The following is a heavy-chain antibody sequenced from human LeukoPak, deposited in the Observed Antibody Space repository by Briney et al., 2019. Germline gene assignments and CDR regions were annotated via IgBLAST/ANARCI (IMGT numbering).Heavy chain of an antibody. CDR2: IYHSGST. J-gene: IGHJ4*02. CDR1: GGSISSGGYS. D-gene: IGHD3-22*01. Sequence: PSETLSLTCAVSGGSISSGGYSWSWIRQPPGKGPEWIGYIYHSGSTNYNPSLKSRVTISVDTSKNQFSLKLSSVTAADTAVYYCARRGYYDSSGYYYYEFDYWGQGTLVTVSS. CDR3: ARRGYYDSSGYYYYEFDY. V-gene: IGHV4-30-2*01.